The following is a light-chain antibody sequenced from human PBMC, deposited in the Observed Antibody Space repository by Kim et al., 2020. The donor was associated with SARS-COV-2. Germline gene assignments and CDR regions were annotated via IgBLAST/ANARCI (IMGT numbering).Light chain of an antibody. V-gene: IGLV1-47*02. CDR2: SNN. CDR1: SSNIGSNY. Sequence: QSVLTQPPSASGTPGQRVTISCSGSSSNIGSNYVYWYQQLPGTAPKPLICSNNQRPSGVPDRFSGSKSVTSASLSISGLRSEDEADYYCAAWDDSLSGYVFGTGTKVTVL. J-gene: IGLJ1*01. CDR3: AAWDDSLSGYV.